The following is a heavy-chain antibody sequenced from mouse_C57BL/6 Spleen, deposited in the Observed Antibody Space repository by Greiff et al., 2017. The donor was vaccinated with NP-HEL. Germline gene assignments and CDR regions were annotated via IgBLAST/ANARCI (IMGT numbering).Heavy chain of an antibody. CDR2: INPSTGGT. CDR1: GYSFTGYY. V-gene: IGHV1-42*01. CDR3: ARWYYFDY. Sequence: EVKLMESGPELVKPGASVKISCKASGYSFTGYYMNWVKQSPEKSLEWIGEINPSTGGTTYNQKFKAKATLTVDKSSSTAYMQLKSLTSEDSAVYYCARWYYFDYWGQGTTLTVSS. J-gene: IGHJ2*01.